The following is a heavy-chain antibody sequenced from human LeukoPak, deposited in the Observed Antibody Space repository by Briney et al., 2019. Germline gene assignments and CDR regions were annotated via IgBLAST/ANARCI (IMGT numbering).Heavy chain of an antibody. V-gene: IGHV3-20*04. J-gene: IGHJ4*02. Sequence: GGSLRLSCAASGFTFSTYSMNWVRQAPGKGLEWVSGINWNGGSTGYADSVKGRFTISRDNAKNSLYLQMNSLRAEDTAVYYCARDGPCSSTSCYGNDYWGQGTLVTVSS. D-gene: IGHD2-2*01. CDR1: GFTFSTYS. CDR2: INWNGGST. CDR3: ARDGPCSSTSCYGNDY.